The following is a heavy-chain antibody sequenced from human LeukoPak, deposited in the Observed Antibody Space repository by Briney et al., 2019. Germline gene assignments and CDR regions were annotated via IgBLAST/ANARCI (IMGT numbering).Heavy chain of an antibody. CDR2: IIPIFGTA. J-gene: IGHJ3*02. V-gene: IGHV1-69*05. CDR3: ARADTAMPNDAFDI. CDR1: GGTFSSYA. Sequence: SVKVSCKASGGTFSSYAISRVRQAPGQGLEWMGRIIPIFGTANYAQKFQGRVTITTDESTSTAYMELSSLRSEDTAVYYCARADTAMPNDAFDIWGQGTMVTVSS. D-gene: IGHD5-18*01.